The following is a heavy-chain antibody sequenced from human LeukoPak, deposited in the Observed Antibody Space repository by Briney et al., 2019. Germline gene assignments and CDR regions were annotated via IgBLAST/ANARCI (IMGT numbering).Heavy chain of an antibody. CDR2: INPTSGST. D-gene: IGHD4-11*01. CDR3: ARDKAVTTELTQYFQH. Sequence: ASVKVSCKASGYTFSSYYLHWVRQAPGQGLEWMGIINPTSGSTSYSQKFQDRVTMTTDTSTSTAYMELRSLTSDDTAVYYCARDKAVTTELTQYFQHWGQGTLVTVSS. J-gene: IGHJ1*01. CDR1: GYTFSSYY. V-gene: IGHV1-46*01.